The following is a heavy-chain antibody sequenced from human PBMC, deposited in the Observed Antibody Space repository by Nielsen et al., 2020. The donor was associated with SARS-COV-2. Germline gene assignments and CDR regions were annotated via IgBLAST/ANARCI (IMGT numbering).Heavy chain of an antibody. V-gene: IGHV3-30*18. CDR2: ISYDGSNK. CDR3: AKDHITGTTNYYYYYGMDV. J-gene: IGHJ6*02. D-gene: IGHD1-7*01. CDR1: GFTFSSYG. Sequence: SLKISCAASGFTFSSYGMHWVRQAPGKGLEWVAVISYDGSNKYYADSVKGRFTISRDNSKNTLYLQMNSLRAEDTAVYYCAKDHITGTTNYYYYYGMDVWGQGTTVTVSS.